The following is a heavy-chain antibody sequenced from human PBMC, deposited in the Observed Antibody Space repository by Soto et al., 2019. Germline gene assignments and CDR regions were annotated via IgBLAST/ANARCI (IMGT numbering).Heavy chain of an antibody. CDR2: VNPSGGHT. Sequence: QVQLMQSGAEVKKPGASVKVSCKASGDTFTDYYIHWVRQAPGQGLEWMGTVNPSGGHTTYAQHFLGRVTMTRATSTSTLYMELTSLTSDDTAIYYCARGGHVGVVTAALDYWGQGTLVTVSS. D-gene: IGHD2-21*02. CDR3: ARGGHVGVVTAALDY. CDR1: GDTFTDYY. J-gene: IGHJ4*02. V-gene: IGHV1-46*01.